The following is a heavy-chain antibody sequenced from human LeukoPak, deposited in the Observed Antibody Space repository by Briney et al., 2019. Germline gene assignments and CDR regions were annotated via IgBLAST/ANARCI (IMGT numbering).Heavy chain of an antibody. CDR3: ARVRWGLMVYIDY. J-gene: IGHJ4*02. V-gene: IGHV3-20*04. Sequence: GGSLRLSCAASGFTFDDYGMTWVRQAPGKGLEWVPGINWNGGSTGYADSVKGRFTISRDNAKNSLSLQMNSLRAEDTAVYYCARVRWGLMVYIDYWGQGTLVTVSS. D-gene: IGHD2-8*01. CDR2: INWNGGST. CDR1: GFTFDDYG.